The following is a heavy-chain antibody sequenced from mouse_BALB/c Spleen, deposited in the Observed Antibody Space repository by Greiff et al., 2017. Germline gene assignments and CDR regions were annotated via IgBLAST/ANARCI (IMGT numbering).Heavy chain of an antibody. Sequence: EVKLVESGGGLVKPGGSLKLSCAASGFTFSSYAMSWVRQTPEKRLEWVASISSGGSTYYPDSVKGRFTISRDNARNILYLQMSSLRSEDTAMYYCARGPYDWFAYWGQGTLVTVSA. CDR1: GFTFSSYA. D-gene: IGHD1-1*01. CDR2: ISSGGST. J-gene: IGHJ3*01. V-gene: IGHV5-6-5*01. CDR3: ARGPYDWFAY.